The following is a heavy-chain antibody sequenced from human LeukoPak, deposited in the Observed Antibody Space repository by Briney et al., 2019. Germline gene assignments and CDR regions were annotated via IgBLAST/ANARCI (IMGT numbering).Heavy chain of an antibody. CDR3: ARDFRLGGTTGWIN. CDR2: ISAGGHDR. CDR1: GFTLGNYG. V-gene: IGHV3-23*01. D-gene: IGHD1/OR15-1a*01. Sequence: GGSLRLSCEASGFTLGNYGMTWVRQTPGKKLEWVSGISAGGHDRNYADSVKGRFTISRDNSRGTVYLQMDRLRADDTAFYYCARDFRLGGTTGWINWGQGTLVIVPS. J-gene: IGHJ4*02.